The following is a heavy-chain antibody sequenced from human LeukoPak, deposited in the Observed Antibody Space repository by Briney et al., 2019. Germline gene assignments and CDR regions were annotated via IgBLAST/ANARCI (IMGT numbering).Heavy chain of an antibody. D-gene: IGHD3-22*01. CDR2: IYYSGST. CDR3: ASHYESSPDDAFDI. V-gene: IGHV4-39*07. Sequence: SETLSLTCTVSGGSISSSSYYWGWIRQPPGKGLEWIGSIYYSGSTYYNPSLKSRVTISVDTSKNQFSLKLSSVTAADTAVYYCASHYESSPDDAFDIWGQGTMVTVSS. CDR1: GGSISSSSYY. J-gene: IGHJ3*02.